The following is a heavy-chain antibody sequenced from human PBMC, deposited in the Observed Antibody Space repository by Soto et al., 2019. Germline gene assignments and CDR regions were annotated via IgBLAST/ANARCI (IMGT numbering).Heavy chain of an antibody. J-gene: IGHJ1*01. Sequence: GGSLRLSCAASGFTFSSYSMNWVRQAPGKGLEWVSSISSSSSYIYYADSVKGRFTISRDNAKNSLYLQMNSLRAEDTAVYYCARDLGYGDYDFQHWGQGTLVTVSS. CDR2: ISSSSSYI. V-gene: IGHV3-21*01. D-gene: IGHD4-17*01. CDR1: GFTFSSYS. CDR3: ARDLGYGDYDFQH.